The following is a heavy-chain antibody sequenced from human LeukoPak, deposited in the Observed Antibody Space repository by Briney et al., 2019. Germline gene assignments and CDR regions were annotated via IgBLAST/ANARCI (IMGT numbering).Heavy chain of an antibody. J-gene: IGHJ5*02. D-gene: IGHD4-17*01. CDR3: ASNANASGDGNWLDP. CDR2: ISYDGGTT. CDR1: GFNFGDYP. Sequence: PGRSLRLSYDTAGFNFGDYPMYWVRQAPGKGLEWLTFISYDGGTTYYATSVKGRFTVSRDNFKNTLYLQMDSLRAEDTAVYYCASNANASGDGNWLDPWGKGTLVTVYS. V-gene: IGHV3-30*04.